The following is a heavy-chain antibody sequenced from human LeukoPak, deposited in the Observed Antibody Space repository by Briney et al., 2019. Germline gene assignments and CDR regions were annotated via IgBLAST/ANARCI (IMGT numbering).Heavy chain of an antibody. V-gene: IGHV3-74*01. CDR2: INSDGGTT. J-gene: IGHJ4*02. Sequence: QSGGSLRLSCGASGFTFGTYWMHWVRQAPGKGLVWVSGINSDGGTTTYADSVKGRFTISRDNAKNTLYLQMNSLRAEDTAVYYCAKGQARIQLWTPLAYWGQGTLVTVSS. D-gene: IGHD5-18*01. CDR3: AKGQARIQLWTPLAY. CDR1: GFTFGTYW.